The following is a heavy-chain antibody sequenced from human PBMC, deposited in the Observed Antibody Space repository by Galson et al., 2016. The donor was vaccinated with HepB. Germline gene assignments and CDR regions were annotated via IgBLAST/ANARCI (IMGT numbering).Heavy chain of an antibody. Sequence: SLRLSCAASAFTFSCCGMHWVRQAPGKGLEWVAVIWPDAGNEKYADAVKGRFTISRDNSKSTLYLQMNSLRAEDTAVYYCAKVLIPTRYTGQTLDYWGQGTLVTVSS. CDR1: AFTFSCCG. V-gene: IGHV3-33*06. D-gene: IGHD3-9*01. CDR3: AKVLIPTRYTGQTLDY. CDR2: IWPDAGNE. J-gene: IGHJ4*02.